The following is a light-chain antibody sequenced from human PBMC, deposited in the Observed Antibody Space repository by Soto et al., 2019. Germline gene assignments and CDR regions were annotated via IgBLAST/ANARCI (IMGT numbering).Light chain of an antibody. J-gene: IGLJ2*01. Sequence: SYELTQPPSVSGAPGKTASVTCGGANIVIKSGDWYQQKPGQAPLLVIYYNFDRPSGIPERFSGSNSGNTATLTISRVEAGDEADYYCQVLDSSTDHVVFGGGTKLTVL. V-gene: IGLV3-21*04. CDR3: QVLDSSTDHVV. CDR1: NIVIKS. CDR2: YNF.